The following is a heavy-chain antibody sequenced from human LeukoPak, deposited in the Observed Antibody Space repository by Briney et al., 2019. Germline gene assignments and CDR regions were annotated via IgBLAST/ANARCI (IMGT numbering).Heavy chain of an antibody. Sequence: PGGSLRLSCAGSGFSVSNYYMNWVRQAPGKGLEWVSLIRDSGETFYADSVKGRFTISRDNSKNTMYLQMNRLRVEDTAVYFCARDGGYYYDSSGYYSYWGQGTLVTVSS. CDR2: IRDSGET. D-gene: IGHD3-22*01. J-gene: IGHJ4*02. CDR3: ARDGGYYYDSSGYYSY. CDR1: GFSVSNYY. V-gene: IGHV3-66*03.